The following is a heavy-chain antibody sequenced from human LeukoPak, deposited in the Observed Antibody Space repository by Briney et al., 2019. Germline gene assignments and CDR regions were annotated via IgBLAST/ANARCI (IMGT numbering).Heavy chain of an antibody. J-gene: IGHJ6*02. CDR2: IIPILGIA. D-gene: IGHD3-10*01. CDR1: VGTFSSYA. Sequence: ASVKVSCKASVGTFSSYAISWVRQAPGQGLEWMGRIIPILGIANYAQKFQGRVTITADKSTSTAYMELSSLRSEDTAVYYCASIYYGSGSYGMDVWGQGTTVTVSS. CDR3: ASIYYGSGSYGMDV. V-gene: IGHV1-69*04.